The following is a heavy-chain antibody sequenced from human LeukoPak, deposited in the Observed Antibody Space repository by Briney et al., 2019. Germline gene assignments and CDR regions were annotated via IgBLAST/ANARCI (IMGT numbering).Heavy chain of an antibody. CDR2: IYWNDEK. Sequence: SGPTLVKPTQTLTLTCTFSGFSLSTRGLGVGWIRQPPGKALEWLALIYWNDEKRYSPSLRSSLTITKDTSKTQEDLTMTNMDAVDTATYYCARDPDYWGPGTLVTVSS. J-gene: IGHJ4*02. CDR1: GFSLSTRGLG. V-gene: IGHV2-5*01. CDR3: ARDPDY.